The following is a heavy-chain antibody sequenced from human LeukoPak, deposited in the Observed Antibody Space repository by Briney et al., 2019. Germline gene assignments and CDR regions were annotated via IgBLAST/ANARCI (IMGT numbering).Heavy chain of an antibody. J-gene: IGHJ5*02. CDR1: GYSFTDYY. D-gene: IGHD2-15*01. Sequence: GASVKVFCKTSGYSFTDYYIHWVRQAPGQGFERLGWISPKSGGTNYAQKFQDSVILTRDTSIDTAYMELTSLRLDDTAIYYCARGVAANGRRLDPWGQGTLITVSS. V-gene: IGHV1-2*02. CDR2: ISPKSGGT. CDR3: ARGVAANGRRLDP.